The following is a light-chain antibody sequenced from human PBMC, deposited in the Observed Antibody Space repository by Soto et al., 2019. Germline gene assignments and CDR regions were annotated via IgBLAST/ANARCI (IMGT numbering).Light chain of an antibody. J-gene: IGLJ1*01. CDR2: DVS. Sequence: QSALTQPRAVSGCPGQSVTVSCIGTSSDVGDYKSVSWYQQHPGKAPKLMIYDVSKRPSGVPDRFSGSKSGNTASLTISGLQAEDEADYYCFSYVGVYYEVLRSAPKVT. V-gene: IGLV2-11*01. CDR1: SSDVGDYKS. CDR3: FSYVGVYYEV.